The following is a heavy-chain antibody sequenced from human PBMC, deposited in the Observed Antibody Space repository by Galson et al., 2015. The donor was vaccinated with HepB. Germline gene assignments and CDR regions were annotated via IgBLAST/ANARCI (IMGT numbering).Heavy chain of an antibody. D-gene: IGHD6-19*01. Sequence: SLRLSCAASGFTFSSYSMNWVRQAPGKGLEWVSYISSSSSTIYYADSVKGRFTISRDNAKNSLYLQMNSLRDEDTAVYCCARAFPGGWYSNYYYYGMDVWGQGTTVTVSS. CDR1: GFTFSSYS. V-gene: IGHV3-48*02. J-gene: IGHJ6*02. CDR3: ARAFPGGWYSNYYYYGMDV. CDR2: ISSSSSTI.